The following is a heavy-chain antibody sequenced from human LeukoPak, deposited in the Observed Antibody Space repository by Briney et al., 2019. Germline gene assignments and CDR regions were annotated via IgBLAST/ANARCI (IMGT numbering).Heavy chain of an antibody. V-gene: IGHV3-23*01. Sequence: GGSLRLSCAASGFTFSSYWMSWVRQAPGKGLKWTSAISGSGDSTYYADSVKGRFTISRDNSRDTVYLQMNSLRAEDTAVYYCARDFWDDFEYFDLWGRGTLVTVSS. D-gene: IGHD3-3*01. CDR3: ARDFWDDFEYFDL. CDR2: ISGSGDST. J-gene: IGHJ2*01. CDR1: GFTFSSYW.